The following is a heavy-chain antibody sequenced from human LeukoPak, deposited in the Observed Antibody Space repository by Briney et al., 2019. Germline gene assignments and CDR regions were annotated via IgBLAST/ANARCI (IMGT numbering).Heavy chain of an antibody. Sequence: PSETLSLTCTVSGGSISRSNNWWTWIRQPPGQRLEWIGSIYGFGSVFYNPSLGSRVTISVDTSKSQFSLKLSSVTAADTAMYYCARRDYGVPFDPWGQGTLVTVSS. J-gene: IGHJ5*02. D-gene: IGHD3-16*01. V-gene: IGHV4-39*01. CDR2: IYGFGSV. CDR1: GGSISRSNNW. CDR3: ARRDYGVPFDP.